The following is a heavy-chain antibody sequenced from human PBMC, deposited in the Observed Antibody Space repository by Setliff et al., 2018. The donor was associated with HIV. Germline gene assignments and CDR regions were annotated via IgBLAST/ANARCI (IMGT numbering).Heavy chain of an antibody. CDR1: GGSISSYY. Sequence: PSETLSLTCTVSGGSISSYYWSWIRQPAGKGLEWIGRIYSSGSTNYNPSLKSRVTMSVDTSNNQFPLMLSSVTAADTAVYYCAGGMIVATITNFYYYMDVWGKGTTVTVSS. CDR2: IYSSGST. CDR3: AGGMIVATITNFYYYMDV. V-gene: IGHV4-4*07. J-gene: IGHJ6*03. D-gene: IGHD5-12*01.